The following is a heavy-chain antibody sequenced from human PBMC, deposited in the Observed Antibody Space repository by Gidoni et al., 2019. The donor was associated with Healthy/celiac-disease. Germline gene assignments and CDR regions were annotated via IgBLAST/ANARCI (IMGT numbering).Heavy chain of an antibody. CDR2: ISGSGGST. Sequence: EVQLLESGGGLVQPGGSLRLSCAASGFTFSSYAMSWVRQAPGKGLGWVSAISGSGGSTYYADSGKGRFTISRDNSKNTLYLQMNSLRAEDTAVYYCAKDLEQWLGKYYFDYWGQGTLVTVSS. CDR1: GFTFSSYA. D-gene: IGHD6-19*01. CDR3: AKDLEQWLGKYYFDY. J-gene: IGHJ4*02. V-gene: IGHV3-23*01.